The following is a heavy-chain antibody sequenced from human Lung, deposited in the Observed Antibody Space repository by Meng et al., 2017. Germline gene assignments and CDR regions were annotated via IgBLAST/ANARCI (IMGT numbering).Heavy chain of an antibody. D-gene: IGHD1-1*01. J-gene: IGHJ1*01. CDR3: TNDRLNH. Sequence: EVQLVESGGGLVPPGGSLRLSCAASGLTFTHHWMHWVRQGPGKGLVWVSRINRDGTKPTYADSVKGRFTISRDNAKNTLYLQMNNLRAEDTAFYYCTNDRLNHWGQGALVTVFS. CDR2: INRDGTKP. V-gene: IGHV3-74*01. CDR1: GLTFTHHW.